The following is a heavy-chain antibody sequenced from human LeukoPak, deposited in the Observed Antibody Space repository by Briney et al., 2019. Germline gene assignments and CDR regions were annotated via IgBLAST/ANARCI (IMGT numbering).Heavy chain of an antibody. CDR2: ISSSSSYI. J-gene: IGHJ4*02. D-gene: IGHD3-22*01. V-gene: IGHV3-21*01. CDR3: ARDPSYYYDSSGYNDY. Sequence: GRSLRLSCTASGFTFGDYAMTWVRQAPGKGLEWVSSISSSSSYIYYADSVKGRFTISRDNAKNSLYLQMNSLRAEDTAVYYCARDPSYYYDSSGYNDYWGQGTLVTVSS. CDR1: GFTFGDYA.